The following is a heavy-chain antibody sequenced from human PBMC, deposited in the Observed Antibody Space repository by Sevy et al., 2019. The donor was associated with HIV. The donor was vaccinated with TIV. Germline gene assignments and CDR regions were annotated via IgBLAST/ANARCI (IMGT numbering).Heavy chain of an antibody. J-gene: IGHJ5*02. V-gene: IGHV3-23*01. CDR2: ISGSGGYT. CDR3: AKEGYESSGYYH. Sequence: GGSLRLSCAASGFTFSSYAMTWVRQAPGKGLEWVSAISGSGGYTYYADSAKGRFTISRDNSKKTLDLQMHSLRAEDTAVYYCAKEGYESSGYYHWGQGTLVTVSS. CDR1: GFTFSSYA. D-gene: IGHD3-22*01.